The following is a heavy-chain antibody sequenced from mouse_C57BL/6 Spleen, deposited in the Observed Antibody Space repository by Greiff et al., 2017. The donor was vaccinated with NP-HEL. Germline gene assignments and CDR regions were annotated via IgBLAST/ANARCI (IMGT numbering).Heavy chain of an antibody. D-gene: IGHD2-1*01. J-gene: IGHJ2*01. Sequence: EVNLVESEGGLVQPGSSMKLSCTASGFTFSDYYMAWVRQVPEKGLEWVANINYDGSSTYYLDSLKSRFIISRDNAKNILYLQMSSLKSEDTATYYCARASTRLFDYWGQGTTLTVSS. CDR3: ARASTRLFDY. CDR2: INYDGSST. V-gene: IGHV5-16*01. CDR1: GFTFSDYY.